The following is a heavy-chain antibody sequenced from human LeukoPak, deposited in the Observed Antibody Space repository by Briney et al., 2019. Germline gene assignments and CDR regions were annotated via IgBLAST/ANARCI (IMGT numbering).Heavy chain of an antibody. CDR1: GFTFSSHA. J-gene: IGHJ4*02. CDR2: ISGSGGST. CDR3: ASQWELHKFDY. D-gene: IGHD1-26*01. Sequence: GGSLRLSCAASGFTFSSHAMSWVRQAPGKGLEWVSAISGSGGSTYYADSVKGRFTISRDNSKNTLYLQMNSLRAEDTAVYYCASQWELHKFDYWGQGTLVTVSS. V-gene: IGHV3-23*01.